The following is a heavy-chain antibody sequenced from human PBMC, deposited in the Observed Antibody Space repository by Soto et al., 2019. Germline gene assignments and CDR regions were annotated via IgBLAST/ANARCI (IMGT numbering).Heavy chain of an antibody. J-gene: IGHJ6*03. V-gene: IGHV3-66*01. CDR2: IYSGGST. Sequence: GGSLRLSCAASGFTVSSNYMSWVRQAPGKGLEWVSVIYSGGSTYYADSVKGRFTISRDNSKNTLYLQMNSLRAEDTAVYYCARYIGYCSGGSCYSEDHYYYMDVWGKGTTVTVS. CDR1: GFTVSSNY. D-gene: IGHD2-15*01. CDR3: ARYIGYCSGGSCYSEDHYYYMDV.